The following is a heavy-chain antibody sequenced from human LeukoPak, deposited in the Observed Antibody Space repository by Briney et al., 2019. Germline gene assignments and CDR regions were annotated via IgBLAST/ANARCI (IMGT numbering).Heavy chain of an antibody. CDR2: IYYSGST. CDR3: ARRAWPGGSHYLGWYFDY. Sequence: SETLSLTCTVSGGSISSSSYYWGWIRQPPGKGLEWIGSIYYSGSTNYNPSLKSRVTISVDTSKNQFSLKLSSVTAADTAVYYCARRAWPGGSHYLGWYFDYWGQGTLVTVSS. CDR1: GGSISSSSYY. J-gene: IGHJ4*02. D-gene: IGHD1-26*01. V-gene: IGHV4-39*07.